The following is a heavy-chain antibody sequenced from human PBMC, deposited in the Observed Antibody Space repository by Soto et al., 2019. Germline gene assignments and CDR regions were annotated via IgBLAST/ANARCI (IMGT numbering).Heavy chain of an antibody. V-gene: IGHV1-69*12. CDR1: GGTFISSA. D-gene: IGHD1-1*01. CDR3: ARDNERQQFGWNAYSILDC. J-gene: IGHJ6*02. CDR2: IIPLFRTP. Sequence: QVQLVQSGAEMKEPGSSVKVSCKTSGGTFISSAISWLRQAPGQGLEWMGGIIPLFRTPDYAQKFQGRVTIAADESTRTAYMELSSLRSEDTAVYYCARDNERQQFGWNAYSILDCWGPGTTITVSS.